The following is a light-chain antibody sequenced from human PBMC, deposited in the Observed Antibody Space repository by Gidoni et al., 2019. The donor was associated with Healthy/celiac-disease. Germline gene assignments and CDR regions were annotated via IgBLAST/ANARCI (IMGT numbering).Light chain of an antibody. CDR2: DAS. CDR3: SSYTSSSTLV. V-gene: IGLV2-14*03. CDR1: SSDVGGYNY. J-gene: IGLJ3*02. Sequence: QSALNQPASVYGSPGQSITISCTGTSSDVGGYNYVSWYQQHPGKAPQLMIYDASNRPSGVSNLFSGSKSGNTASLTISGLQAEDEADYYCSSYTSSSTLVFGGGTKLTVL.